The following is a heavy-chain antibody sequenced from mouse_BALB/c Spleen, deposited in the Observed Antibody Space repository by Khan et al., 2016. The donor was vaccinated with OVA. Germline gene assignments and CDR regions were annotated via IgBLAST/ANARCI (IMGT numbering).Heavy chain of an antibody. J-gene: IGHJ4*01. CDR3: ARGNYYGYAMDY. D-gene: IGHD1-1*01. CDR2: ISYSGRT. V-gene: IGHV3-2*02. Sequence: EVQLQESGPGLVKPSQSLSLTCTVTGYSITSNYAWNWIRQFPGNKMEWMGYISYSGRTSSIPPLKSRISITRDTSKTQFFLQLKSVTTEYTATYYCARGNYYGYAMDYWGQGTSVTVSS. CDR1: GYSITSNYA.